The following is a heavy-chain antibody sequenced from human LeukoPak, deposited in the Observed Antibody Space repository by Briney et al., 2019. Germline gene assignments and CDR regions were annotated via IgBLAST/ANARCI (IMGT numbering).Heavy chain of an antibody. CDR2: INHNGNVN. Sequence: QPGGSLRLSCAASGFMFSSNWMSWVRQAPGKGLEWVASINHNGNVNYYVDSVKGRFTISRDNAKNSLYLQMSNLRAEDTAVYFCARGGGLDVWGQGATVTVSS. CDR1: GFMFSSNW. V-gene: IGHV3-7*03. D-gene: IGHD3-16*01. J-gene: IGHJ6*02. CDR3: ARGGGLDV.